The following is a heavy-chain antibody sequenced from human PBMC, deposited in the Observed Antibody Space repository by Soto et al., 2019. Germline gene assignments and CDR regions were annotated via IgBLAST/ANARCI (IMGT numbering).Heavy chain of an antibody. D-gene: IGHD6-6*01. CDR2: ISGSGGNT. Sequence: SGGSLRLSCAASGFTFTSYAMSWVRQAPGKGLEWVSGISGSGGNTYYADSVKGRFTISSDNSKNTVYLQMNSLRVEDTAVYYCANQYTSSSSVDSWGQGTLVTAPQ. CDR1: GFTFTSYA. J-gene: IGHJ4*02. V-gene: IGHV3-23*01. CDR3: ANQYTSSSSVDS.